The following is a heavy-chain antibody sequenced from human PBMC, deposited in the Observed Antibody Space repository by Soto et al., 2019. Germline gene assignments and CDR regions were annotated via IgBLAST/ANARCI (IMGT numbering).Heavy chain of an antibody. CDR3: AKTGSMTIRDGFDH. Sequence: EVQVLESGGGLVQPGGSLRLSCAASGFTFSSYAMSWVRQAPGQGLEWVSAISGSGRNPYYADSVKGRFTISRDNSKNTLYLQMNSLRAEDTALYYCAKTGSMTIRDGFDHWGQGTLVTVSS. V-gene: IGHV3-23*01. CDR2: ISGSGRNP. CDR1: GFTFSSYA. D-gene: IGHD3-10*01. J-gene: IGHJ4*02.